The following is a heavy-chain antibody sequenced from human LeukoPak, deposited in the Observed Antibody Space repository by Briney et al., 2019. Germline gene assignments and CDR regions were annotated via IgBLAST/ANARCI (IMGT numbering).Heavy chain of an antibody. Sequence: GGSLRLSCAASGFTFSSYAMSWVRQAPGKGLEWVSAINGSGGSTYYADSVKGRFTIFRDNSKNTLYLQMNSLRAEDTAVYYCAKEPAGGAARCYYYYYMDVWGIGTTVTVSS. V-gene: IGHV3-23*01. D-gene: IGHD6-6*01. J-gene: IGHJ6*03. CDR1: GFTFSSYA. CDR3: AKEPAGGAARCYYYYYMDV. CDR2: INGSGGST.